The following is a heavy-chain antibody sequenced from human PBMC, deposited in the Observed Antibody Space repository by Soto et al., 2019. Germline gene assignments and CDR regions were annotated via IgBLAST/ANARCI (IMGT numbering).Heavy chain of an antibody. CDR3: AREGIAARSWPWYYFDY. J-gene: IGHJ4*02. D-gene: IGHD6-6*01. Sequence: QVQLVESGGGVVQPGRSLRLSCAASGFTFSSYGMHWVRQAPGKGLEWVAVIWYDGSNKYYADSVKGRFTISRDNSKNTLYLQMNSLRAEDTAVYYCAREGIAARSWPWYYFDYWGQGTLVTVSS. CDR1: GFTFSSYG. V-gene: IGHV3-33*01. CDR2: IWYDGSNK.